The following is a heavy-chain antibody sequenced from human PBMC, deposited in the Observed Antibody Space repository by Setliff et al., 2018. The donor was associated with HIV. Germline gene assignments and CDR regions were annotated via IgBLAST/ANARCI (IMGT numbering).Heavy chain of an antibody. J-gene: IGHJ4*02. Sequence: ASVKVSCKASGFTFTNYAIHWVRQAPGQRLEWMGWISVDSGNTKYLQDLQGRVTITKDRSASTAYMEVSNLRSEDMAVYYCARERDSNGYQFDYWGQGTLVTVSS. CDR2: ISVDSGNT. D-gene: IGHD3-22*01. CDR1: GFTFTNYA. V-gene: IGHV1-3*03. CDR3: ARERDSNGYQFDY.